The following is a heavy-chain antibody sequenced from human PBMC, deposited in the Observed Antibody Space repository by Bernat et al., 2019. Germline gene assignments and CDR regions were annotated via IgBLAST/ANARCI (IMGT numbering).Heavy chain of an antibody. D-gene: IGHD2-2*01. J-gene: IGHJ4*02. Sequence: QITLKESGPTLVKPTQTLTLTCSFSGFSLTTRGVGVGWIRQPPGKALEWLAHIYWDGDKRYSPSLSSRLTITKDTSKNQVVLTLPNMDPVDTATYYCAHSGRAGCSSTGCYRLLDYWGQGTLVTVSA. CDR3: AHSGRAGCSSTGCYRLLDY. CDR1: GFSLTTRGVG. V-gene: IGHV2-5*02. CDR2: IYWDGDK.